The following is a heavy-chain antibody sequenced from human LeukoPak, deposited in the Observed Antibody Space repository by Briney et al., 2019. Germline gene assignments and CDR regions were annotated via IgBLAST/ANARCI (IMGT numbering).Heavy chain of an antibody. J-gene: IGHJ4*02. V-gene: IGHV4-59*11. CDR1: GGSISSHY. Sequence: SETLSLTCTVSGGSISSHYWSWIRQPPGKGLEWIGYIYYSGSTNYNPSLKSRVTISVDTSKNQFSLKLSSVTAADTAVYYCARDAIRGGYKHWGQGNLVNVSS. CDR3: ARDAIRGGYKH. D-gene: IGHD5-24*01. CDR2: IYYSGST.